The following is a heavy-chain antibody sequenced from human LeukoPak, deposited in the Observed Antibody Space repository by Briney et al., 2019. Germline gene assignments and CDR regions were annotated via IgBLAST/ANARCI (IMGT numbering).Heavy chain of an antibody. CDR1: GGSINFYY. V-gene: IGHV4-4*07. CDR3: ARDSRYSDFWSGYVDY. CDR2: IYSGGNT. D-gene: IGHD3-3*01. Sequence: SETLSLTCTVSGGSINFYYWAWIRQSAGKGLEWIGRIYSGGNTNYNPSLKSRATLSIDTSKNQFSLMLTSVTAADTAVYYCARDSRYSDFWSGYVDYWGQGFLVTVSS. J-gene: IGHJ4*02.